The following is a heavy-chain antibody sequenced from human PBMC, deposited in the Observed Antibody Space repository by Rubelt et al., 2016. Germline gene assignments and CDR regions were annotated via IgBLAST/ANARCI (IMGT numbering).Heavy chain of an antibody. CDR1: VGTFSSYA. CDR3: ALLPTGKNGVDV. J-gene: IGHJ6*02. CDR2: IIPIFGTA. D-gene: IGHD2-2*01. Sequence: QVQLVQSGAEVKKPGASVKVSCKASVGTFSSYAISWVRQAPGQGLEWMGGIIPIFGTANYAQKFQGRVTITADESTSTAYMELSSLRSEDTAVYYCALLPTGKNGVDVWGQGTTVTVSS. V-gene: IGHV1-69*13.